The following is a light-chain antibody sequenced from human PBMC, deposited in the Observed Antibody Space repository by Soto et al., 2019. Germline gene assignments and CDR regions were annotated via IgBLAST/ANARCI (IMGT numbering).Light chain of an antibody. CDR2: DTS. V-gene: IGKV3-11*01. CDR3: QQRSSWPT. J-gene: IGKJ2*01. Sequence: EIVLTQSPATLSLSPGEIATLSCRASQSVNSYLAWYQQKCGQAPRLLIYDTSNRATGIPDRFSGSRSGTDFPLTISSLEPEYFAVYYCQQRSSWPTFGQGTRLEIK. CDR1: QSVNSY.